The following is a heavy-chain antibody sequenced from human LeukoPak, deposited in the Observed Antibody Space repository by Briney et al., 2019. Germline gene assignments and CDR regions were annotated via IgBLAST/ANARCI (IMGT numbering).Heavy chain of an antibody. CDR1: GGSISSDNYF. Sequence: PSETLSLTCTVSGGSISSDNYFRSWIRQHPGKGLEWLGYIYHSGSAYYNPSLKSRLTISVDTSKNQFSLKLNSVIAADTAVYYCAREVNEPASTDAFDIWGQGTMVTVSS. CDR3: AREVNEPASTDAFDI. J-gene: IGHJ3*02. D-gene: IGHD2-15*01. CDR2: IYHSGSA. V-gene: IGHV4-31*03.